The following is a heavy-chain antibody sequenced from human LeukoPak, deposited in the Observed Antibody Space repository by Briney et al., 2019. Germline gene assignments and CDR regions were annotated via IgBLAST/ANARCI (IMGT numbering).Heavy chain of an antibody. D-gene: IGHD6-13*01. CDR1: DYTFTSYG. CDR2: ISAYNGNT. Sequence: GASVKVTCKASDYTFTSYGISWVRQAPGQGLEWMGWISAYNGNTNYAQKFQGRVTMTTDTSTSTAYMELRSLRSDDTAVYYCAREGSSWYEFGYWGQGTLVTVSS. CDR3: AREGSSWYEFGY. V-gene: IGHV1-18*01. J-gene: IGHJ4*02.